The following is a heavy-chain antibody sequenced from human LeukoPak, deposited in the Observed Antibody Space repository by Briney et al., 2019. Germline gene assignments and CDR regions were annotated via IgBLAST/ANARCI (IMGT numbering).Heavy chain of an antibody. J-gene: IGHJ4*02. CDR2: ISWDADST. Sequence: GGSLRLSCAASGFTFDDYAMYWVRQAPGKGLEWVSLISWDADSTYYADSVKGRFTVSRDNSKNSLYLQMNNLRVEDTALYYCAKAMVRGVTIRNYAGDWGQGTLVTVSS. V-gene: IGHV3-43D*03. CDR3: AKAMVRGVTIRNYAGD. D-gene: IGHD3-10*01. CDR1: GFTFDDYA.